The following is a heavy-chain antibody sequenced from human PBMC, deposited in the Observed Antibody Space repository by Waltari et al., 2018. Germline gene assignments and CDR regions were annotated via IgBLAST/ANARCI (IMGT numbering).Heavy chain of an antibody. CDR2: TYYSGST. Sequence: QLQLQESGPGLVKPSETLSLTCTVSGGSLSSSSYYWGWIRQPPGKGLEWIGGTYYSGSTYDNPSLKSRVTISVDTSKNQFSLKLSSVAAADTAVYYCAGWVAAADDNFDYWGQGTLVTVSS. V-gene: IGHV4-39*07. CDR1: GGSLSSSSYY. CDR3: AGWVAAADDNFDY. J-gene: IGHJ4*02. D-gene: IGHD6-13*01.